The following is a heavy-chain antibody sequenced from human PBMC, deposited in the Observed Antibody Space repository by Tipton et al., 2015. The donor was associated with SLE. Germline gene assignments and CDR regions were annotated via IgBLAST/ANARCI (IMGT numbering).Heavy chain of an antibody. CDR1: GGSFDYA. V-gene: IGHV4-39*07. J-gene: IGHJ4*02. CDR3: ARDPKY. Sequence: TLSLTCTVYGGSFDYAWSWIRQPPGKGLEWIGGMYFSGNTYYNPFLRSRVTISADTSKNQFSLKLTSVTAADTAVYYCARDPKYWGQGTLVIVSS. CDR2: MYFSGNT.